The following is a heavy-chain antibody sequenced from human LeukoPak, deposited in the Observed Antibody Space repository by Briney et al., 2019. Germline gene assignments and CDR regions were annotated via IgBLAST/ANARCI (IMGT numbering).Heavy chain of an antibody. V-gene: IGHV3-21*01. J-gene: IGHJ4*02. Sequence: GGSLRLSCVASGFTFSLYSMSWVRQAPEKGLEWVSFISRDRGDTYHTDSVKGRFTISRDNAKDTMYLQMNSLRVEDTAVYYCARDLPAALDWGQGTVVTVSS. CDR3: ARDLPAALD. CDR2: ISRDRGDT. CDR1: GFTFSLYS. D-gene: IGHD2-2*01.